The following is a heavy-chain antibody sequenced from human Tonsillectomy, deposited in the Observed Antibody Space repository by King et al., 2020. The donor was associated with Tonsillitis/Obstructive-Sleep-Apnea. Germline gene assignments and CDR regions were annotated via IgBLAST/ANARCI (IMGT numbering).Heavy chain of an antibody. J-gene: IGHJ4*02. CDR2: IYYSGST. Sequence: QLQESGPGLVKPSETLSLTCTVSGGSISSSSYYWGWIRQPPGKGLEWIGSIYYSGSTHTNPAPNSRVTITVDTSKNQFALKLTSVTAADTAVYYCARRGAITDYDYWGQGTLVTVSS. D-gene: IGHD1-20*01. CDR1: GGSISSSSYY. V-gene: IGHV4-39*01. CDR3: ARRGAITDYDY.